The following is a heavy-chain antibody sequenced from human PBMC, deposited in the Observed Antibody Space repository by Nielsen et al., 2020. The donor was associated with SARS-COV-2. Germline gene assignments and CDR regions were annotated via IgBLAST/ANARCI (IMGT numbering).Heavy chain of an antibody. J-gene: IGHJ6*03. V-gene: IGHV3-30*03. D-gene: IGHD6-19*01. CDR3: ARAPRMYSSGWYGYYYYMDV. Sequence: VREAPGKGLEWVAVISYDGSNKYYADSVKGRFTISRDNSKNTLYLQMNSLRAEDTAVYYCARAPRMYSSGWYGYYYYMDVWGKGTTVTVSS. CDR2: ISYDGSNK.